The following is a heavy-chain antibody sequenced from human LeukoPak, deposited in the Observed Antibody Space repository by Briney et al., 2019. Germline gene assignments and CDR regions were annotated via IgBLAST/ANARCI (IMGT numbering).Heavy chain of an antibody. V-gene: IGHV3-30*18. CDR1: GFTFSSYG. J-gene: IGHJ4*02. CDR3: AKEKGLKRGSLYYFDY. CDR2: ISYDGSNK. D-gene: IGHD5-12*01. Sequence: PGGSLRLSCAASGFTFSSYGMHWVRQAPGKGLEWVAVISYDGSNKYYADSVKGRFTISRDNSKNTLYLQMNSLRAEDTAVYYCAKEKGLKRGSLYYFDYWGQGTLVPVSS.